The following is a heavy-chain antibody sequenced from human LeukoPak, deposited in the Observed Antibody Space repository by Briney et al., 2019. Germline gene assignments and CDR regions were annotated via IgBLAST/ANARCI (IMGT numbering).Heavy chain of an antibody. Sequence: ASVKVSCKAYTFSSYGINWVRQATGQGLEWMGWMNPNSGNTGYAQKFQGRVTITRDTSTNTAYMELSSLRSEDTAVYYCARGLTYCSTTSCYTIDYWGQGTLVTVSS. CDR1: TFSSYG. V-gene: IGHV1-8*03. CDR3: ARGLTYCSTTSCYTIDY. CDR2: MNPNSGNT. D-gene: IGHD2-2*02. J-gene: IGHJ4*02.